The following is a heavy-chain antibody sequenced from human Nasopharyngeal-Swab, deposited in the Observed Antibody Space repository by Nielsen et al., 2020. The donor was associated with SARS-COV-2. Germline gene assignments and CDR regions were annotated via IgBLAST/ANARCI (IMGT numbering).Heavy chain of an antibody. V-gene: IGHV3-74*01. D-gene: IGHD3-16*01. CDR1: RFTFSRYW. CDR2: INGDGTRI. J-gene: IGHJ3*02. Sequence: GGSLRLSCTASRFTFSRYWIHWVRQVPGKGLVWVSRINGDGTRINYADSVKGRFTISRDNAENSLYLQMNSLRADDTAFYYCAKDRHSASSLGGDAFDIWGQGTMVTVSP. CDR3: AKDRHSASSLGGDAFDI.